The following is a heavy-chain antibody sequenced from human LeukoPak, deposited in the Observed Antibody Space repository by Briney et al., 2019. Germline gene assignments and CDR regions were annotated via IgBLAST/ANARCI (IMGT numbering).Heavy chain of an antibody. CDR2: ISYDGSNK. Sequence: PGGSLRLSCAASGFTFNSYAMHWVRQAPGKGLEWVAVISYDGSNKYYADSVKGRFTISRDNSKNTLYLQMNSLRAEDTAVYYCARELNDAFDIWGQGTMVTVSS. CDR3: ARELNDAFDI. CDR1: GFTFNSYA. J-gene: IGHJ3*02. V-gene: IGHV3-30-3*01.